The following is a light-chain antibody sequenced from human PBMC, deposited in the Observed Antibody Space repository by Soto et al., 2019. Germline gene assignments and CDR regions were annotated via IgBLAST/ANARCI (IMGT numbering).Light chain of an antibody. J-gene: IGKJ2*01. CDR1: QSLTSS. CDR2: GAS. Sequence: EIVMTQSPDTLSVSPGERVTLSCRASQSLTSSLAWYQQKPGQAPSLLIYGASTRATGTPARFSGSGSGTEFTLTISSLQSEDFAVDYCQQYNNWPDMYTFGQGTKLEIK. CDR3: QQYNNWPDMYT. V-gene: IGKV3-15*01.